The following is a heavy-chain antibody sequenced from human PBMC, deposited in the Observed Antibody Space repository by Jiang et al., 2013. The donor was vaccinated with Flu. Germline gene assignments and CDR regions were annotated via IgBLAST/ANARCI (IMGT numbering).Heavy chain of an antibody. CDR3: ARDSGFGPDDAFDI. CDR1: GVSISSYY. D-gene: IGHD3/OR15-3a*01. CDR2: LYTSGSA. Sequence: GSGLVKPSEILFLTCTVSGVSISSYYWSWIRQPAGKGLEWIGRLYTSGSAKYNPSLKSRVTMSVDTSRNQLFLRLSSVTAADTAVYYCARDSGFGPDDAFDIWAKGQWSPSLQ. V-gene: IGHV4-4*07. J-gene: IGHJ3*02.